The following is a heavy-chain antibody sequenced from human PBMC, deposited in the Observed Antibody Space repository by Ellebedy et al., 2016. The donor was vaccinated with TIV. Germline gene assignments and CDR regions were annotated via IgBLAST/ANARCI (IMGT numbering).Heavy chain of an antibody. CDR1: GYTFNHYG. CDR2: INPGGDTT. J-gene: IGHJ2*01. CDR3: ARPLHYGDSHWYFDL. V-gene: IGHV1-46*02. Sequence: ASVKVSXXASGYTFNHYGISWVRQAPGHGLEWMGIINPGGDTTDYAQSFQGRVTLTRDTSTSTVYMELSSLRSDDTAVYYCARPLHYGDSHWYFDLWGRGTQVTVSS. D-gene: IGHD4-17*01.